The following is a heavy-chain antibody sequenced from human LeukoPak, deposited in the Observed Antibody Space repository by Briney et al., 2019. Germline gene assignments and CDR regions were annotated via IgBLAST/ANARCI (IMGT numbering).Heavy chain of an antibody. CDR1: GGSFSAYY. V-gene: IGHV4-34*01. CDR3: ARLPENDAFDI. CDR2: INHSGST. Sequence: SETLSLTCAVYGGSFSAYYWTWIRQFPGKGPDWIGEINHSGSTDYNPSPKSRVTISVDTSKNQFSLKLSSVTAADTAVYYCARLPENDAFDIWGQGTKVTVSS. J-gene: IGHJ3*02.